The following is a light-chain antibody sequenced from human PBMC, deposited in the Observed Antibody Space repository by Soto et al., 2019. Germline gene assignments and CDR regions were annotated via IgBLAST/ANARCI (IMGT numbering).Light chain of an antibody. CDR2: GAS. CDR1: QSLSSSY. CDR3: QQYASSQT. V-gene: IGKV3-20*01. J-gene: IGKJ1*01. Sequence: EIVLTQSPGTLSLSPGERDTLSCRASQSLSSSYLAWYQQKPGQAPRLLIYGASSRATGVPDRFSGSGSGTDFTLTISRLEPEDFAVYYCQQYASSQTFGQGTKVDI.